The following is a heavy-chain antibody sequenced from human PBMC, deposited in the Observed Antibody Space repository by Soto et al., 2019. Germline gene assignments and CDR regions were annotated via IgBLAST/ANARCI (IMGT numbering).Heavy chain of an antibody. Sequence: GGTLRLSCAASGFTFSSYWMSWVRQAPGKGLEWVANIKQDGSEKYYVDSVKGRFTISRDNAKNSLYLQMNSLRAEDTAVYYCARDLNLYYYDSSGYQAGYWGQGTLVTVSS. CDR2: IKQDGSEK. CDR3: ARDLNLYYYDSSGYQAGY. D-gene: IGHD3-22*01. CDR1: GFTFSSYW. V-gene: IGHV3-7*01. J-gene: IGHJ4*02.